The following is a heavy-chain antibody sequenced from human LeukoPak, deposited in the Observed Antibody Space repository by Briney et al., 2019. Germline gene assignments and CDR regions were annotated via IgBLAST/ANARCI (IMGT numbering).Heavy chain of an antibody. CDR2: INWNGGRT. D-gene: IGHD6-19*01. Sequence: GGSLRLSCAASGFTFDDYDMTWVRQAPGEGLEWVSSINWNGGRTYYADSVKGQFTISRDNAKNSLYLQMHSLGAEDTALYYCARVSDISVAAYFDYWGQGTLVTVSS. V-gene: IGHV3-20*04. J-gene: IGHJ4*02. CDR3: ARVSDISVAAYFDY. CDR1: GFTFDDYD.